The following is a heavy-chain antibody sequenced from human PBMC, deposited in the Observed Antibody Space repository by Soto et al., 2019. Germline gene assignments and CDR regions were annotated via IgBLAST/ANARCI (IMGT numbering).Heavy chain of an antibody. CDR3: ARPLTYYYGMDV. CDR2: IDPSDSHT. CDR1: GYSFTSYW. J-gene: IGHJ6*02. D-gene: IGHD3-9*01. Sequence: EPPKISGTGSGYSFTSYWISWARQMPGKGLEWMGRIDPSDSHTNYSQSFQGHVTISADKSISTAYLQWSSLYASVTAIFYCARPLTYYYGMDVWGQGTTVSGSS. V-gene: IGHV5-10-1*01.